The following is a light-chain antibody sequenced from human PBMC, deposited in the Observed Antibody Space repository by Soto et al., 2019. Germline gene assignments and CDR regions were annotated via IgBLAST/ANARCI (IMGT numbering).Light chain of an antibody. V-gene: IGLV2-14*03. CDR1: SSDVGGYNC. CDR3: RSHTSSDPAI. Sequence: QSALTQPASVSGSPGQSITISCTGTSSDVGGYNCVSWYRHHPGKAPKLMIYDVSNRPSGVSKRFSGSKSGNTASLTISGLQADDEGHYYCRSHTSSDPAIFGTGTKLTVL. CDR2: DVS. J-gene: IGLJ1*01.